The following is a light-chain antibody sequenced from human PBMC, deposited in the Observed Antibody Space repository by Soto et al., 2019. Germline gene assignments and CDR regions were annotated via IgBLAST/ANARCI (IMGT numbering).Light chain of an antibody. J-gene: IGKJ1*01. CDR2: GTS. CDR3: QQYGGTPWT. CDR1: QSVPNNY. Sequence: PGERATLYCRASQSVPNNYLAWYQQRLRQAPRLLIYGTSSRAPGISDRFSGGGSGTDFTLTVNRLEPEDFAVYFCQQYGGTPWTFGQGTNVENK. V-gene: IGKV3-20*01.